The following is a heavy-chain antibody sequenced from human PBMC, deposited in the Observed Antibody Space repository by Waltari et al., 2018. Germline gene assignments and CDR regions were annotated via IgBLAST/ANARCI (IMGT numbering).Heavy chain of an antibody. V-gene: IGHV1-46*01. CDR1: GYTFTIYY. CDR2: IDPDGGGT. J-gene: IGHJ4*02. Sequence: QVQLVQSGAEVERPGASVRISCKAFGYTFTIYYVHWLRQAPGRGFEWLGIIDPDGGGTTYAPKFRDRLSLTRDTSTSVLYMALDNLNSDDSAIYFCARGRGTLGQLLVTYWGQGTQVLVSS. D-gene: IGHD6-13*01. CDR3: ARGRGTLGQLLVTY.